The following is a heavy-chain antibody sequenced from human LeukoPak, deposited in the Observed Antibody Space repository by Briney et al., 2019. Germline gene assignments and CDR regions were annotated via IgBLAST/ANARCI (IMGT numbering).Heavy chain of an antibody. V-gene: IGHV3-7*01. J-gene: IGHJ4*02. CDR2: IKQDGSEK. CDR1: GFTFGSYW. Sequence: GGSLRLSGTASGFTFGSYWMSWVRQAPGKGLEWVANIKQDGSEKYYLDSVKGRFTISRDNAKNSLYLQMNSLRAEDTAVYFCTREAAAGIDYWGQGTLVTVS. D-gene: IGHD6-13*01. CDR3: TREAAAGIDY.